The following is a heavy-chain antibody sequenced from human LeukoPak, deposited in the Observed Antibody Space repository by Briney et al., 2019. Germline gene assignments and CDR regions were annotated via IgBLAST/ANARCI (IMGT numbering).Heavy chain of an antibody. D-gene: IGHD4-17*01. Sequence: SETLSLTCAVYGGSFSGYYWSWIRQPPGKGLEWIGEINHSGSTNYNPSLKSRVTISVDTSKNQFSLKLSSVTAADTAVYYCARYNGDYFLSPQVLDYWGQGTLVTVSS. CDR3: ARYNGDYFLSPQVLDY. J-gene: IGHJ4*02. CDR2: INHSGST. CDR1: GGSFSGYY. V-gene: IGHV4-34*01.